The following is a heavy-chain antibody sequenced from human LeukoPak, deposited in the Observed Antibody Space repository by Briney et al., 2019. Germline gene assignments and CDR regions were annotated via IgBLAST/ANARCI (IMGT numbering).Heavy chain of an antibody. CDR1: GFTFSSYS. CDR3: ARGGIWVASAFDI. V-gene: IGHV3-21*01. CDR2: ISSSSYI. Sequence: GGSLRLSCAASGFTFSSYSMNWVRQAPGKGLEWVSSISSSSYIYYADSVKGRFTISRDNAKNSLYLQMNSLRAEDTAVYYCARGGIWVASAFDIWGQGTMVTVSS. D-gene: IGHD3-16*01. J-gene: IGHJ3*02.